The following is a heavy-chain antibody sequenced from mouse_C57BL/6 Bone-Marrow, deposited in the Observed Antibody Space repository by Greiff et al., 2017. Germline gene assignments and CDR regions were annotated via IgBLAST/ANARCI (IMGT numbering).Heavy chain of an antibody. J-gene: IGHJ2*01. Sequence: EVMLVESGGGLVKPGGSLKLSCAASGFTFSDYGMHWVRQAPEKGLEWVAYISSGSSTIYYADTVKGRFPLSRDNAKNTLFLQMTSLRSEDTAMYYCARSYSNYGLDDWGQGTTLTVSS. CDR3: ARSYSNYGLDD. CDR1: GFTFSDYG. V-gene: IGHV5-17*01. D-gene: IGHD2-5*01. CDR2: ISSGSSTI.